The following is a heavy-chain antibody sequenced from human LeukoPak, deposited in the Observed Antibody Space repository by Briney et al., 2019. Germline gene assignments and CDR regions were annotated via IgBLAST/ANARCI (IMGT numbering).Heavy chain of an antibody. CDR1: GGSISSYY. J-gene: IGHJ3*02. D-gene: IGHD2-15*01. V-gene: IGHV4-59*01. CDR3: ASDIQGYCSGGSCYFDAFDI. CDR2: IYYSGST. Sequence: SETPSLTCTVSGGSISSYYWSWIRQPPGKGLEWIGYIYYSGSTNYNPSLKSRVTISVDTSKNQFSLKLSSVTAADTAVYYCASDIQGYCSGGSCYFDAFDIWGQGTMVTVSS.